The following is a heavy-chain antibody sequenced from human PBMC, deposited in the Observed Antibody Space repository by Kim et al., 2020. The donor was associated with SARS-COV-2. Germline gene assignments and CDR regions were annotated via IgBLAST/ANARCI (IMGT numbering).Heavy chain of an antibody. V-gene: IGHV4-39*01. Sequence: YNPSLKSRVTISVDTSKNQFSLKLSSVTAADTAVYYCASGLLWYSAFDYWGQGTLVTVSS. D-gene: IGHD2-21*02. J-gene: IGHJ4*02. CDR3: ASGLLWYSAFDY.